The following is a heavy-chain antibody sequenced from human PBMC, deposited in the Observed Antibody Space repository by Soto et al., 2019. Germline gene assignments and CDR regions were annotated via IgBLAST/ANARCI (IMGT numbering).Heavy chain of an antibody. D-gene: IGHD7-27*01. Sequence: SVKVSCKASGFTFTSSALQWVRQARGQRLEWIGWIVVGSGNTNYAQKFQERVTITRDMSTSTAYMELSSLRSEDTAVYYCAAEGLTGIYYFDYWGQGTLVTVSS. CDR2: IVVGSGNT. V-gene: IGHV1-58*01. CDR1: GFTFTSSA. J-gene: IGHJ4*02. CDR3: AAEGLTGIYYFDY.